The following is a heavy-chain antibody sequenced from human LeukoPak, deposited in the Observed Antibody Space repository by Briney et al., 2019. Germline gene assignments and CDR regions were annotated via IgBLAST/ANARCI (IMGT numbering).Heavy chain of an antibody. V-gene: IGHV4-34*01. CDR2: INNSGIT. D-gene: IGHD3-16*02. CDR3: VRHKFVWGSYRGRWFDS. CDR1: GVTFSGYY. J-gene: IGHJ5*01. Sequence: PSETLSLTCAVSGVTFSGYYWSWIRQPPGKGLEWIGEINNSGITKYNPAPKNRGTISVDTSNNQISLQLSTVTPADTTARYCVRHKFVWGSYRGRWFDSWGQGTMAIVSS.